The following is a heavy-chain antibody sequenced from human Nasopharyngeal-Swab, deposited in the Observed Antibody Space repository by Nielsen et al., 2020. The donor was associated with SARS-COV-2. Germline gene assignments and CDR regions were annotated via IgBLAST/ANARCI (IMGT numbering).Heavy chain of an antibody. CDR3: ARGAPGY. Sequence: SETLSLTCAVSGGSFSDYNWSWIRQPPGKGLERIGNIYHSGRTNYNPSLKSRLAISIDTSKKQFSLKLSSVTAADTAVYYCARGAPGYWGQGTLVTVSS. V-gene: IGHV4-34*01. J-gene: IGHJ4*01. CDR2: IYHSGRT. CDR1: GGSFSDYN.